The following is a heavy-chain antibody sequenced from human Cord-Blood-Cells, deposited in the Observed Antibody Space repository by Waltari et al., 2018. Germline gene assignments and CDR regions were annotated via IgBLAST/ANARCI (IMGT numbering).Heavy chain of an antibody. Sequence: EVQLVESGGGLVKPGGSLRLSCAASGFTFSSYSMNWVRQAPGKGLEWVSSISGSSSYIYYADSVKGRFTISRDNAKNSLYLQMNSLRAEDTAVYYCARSGYFGDAFDIWGQGTMVTVSS. J-gene: IGHJ3*02. CDR1: GFTFSSYS. CDR3: ARSGYFGDAFDI. CDR2: ISGSSSYI. V-gene: IGHV3-21*01. D-gene: IGHD3-10*01.